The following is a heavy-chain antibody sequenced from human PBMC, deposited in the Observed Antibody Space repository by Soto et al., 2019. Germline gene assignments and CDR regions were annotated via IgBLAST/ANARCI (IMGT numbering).Heavy chain of an antibody. J-gene: IGHJ3*02. CDR1: GGSFSGYY. D-gene: IGHD2-15*01. CDR3: ARESAYCSGGSCYSFPDAFDI. Sequence: SETLSLTCAVYGGSFSGYYWSWIRQPPGKGLEWIGEINHSGSTNYNPSLKSRVTISVDTSKNQFSLKLSSVTAADTAVYYCARESAYCSGGSCYSFPDAFDIWGQGTMVTVSS. CDR2: INHSGST. V-gene: IGHV4-34*01.